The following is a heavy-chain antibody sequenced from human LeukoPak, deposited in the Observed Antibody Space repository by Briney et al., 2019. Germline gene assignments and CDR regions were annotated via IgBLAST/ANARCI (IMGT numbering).Heavy chain of an antibody. J-gene: IGHJ6*03. D-gene: IGHD6-6*01. CDR2: ISYDGSNK. V-gene: IGHV3-30*01. CDR3: AGDGGEYSSSQRYYYYMDV. CDR1: GFTFSSYA. Sequence: PGGSLRLSCAASGFTFSSYAMHWVRQAPGKGLEWVAVISYDGSNKYYADSVKGRFTISRDNSKNTLYLQMNSLRAEDTAVYYCAGDGGEYSSSQRYYYYMDVWGKGTTVTVSS.